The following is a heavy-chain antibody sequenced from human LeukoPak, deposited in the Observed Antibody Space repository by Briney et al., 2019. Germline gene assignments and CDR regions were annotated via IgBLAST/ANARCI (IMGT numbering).Heavy chain of an antibody. V-gene: IGHV3-21*01. D-gene: IGHD4/OR15-4a*01. Sequence: PGGSLRLSCAASGFTFSGYTMNWVRQAPGKGLEWVSSISRSSSYIYYADSVKGRFTVSRDNARNSLYLQMNSLRAEDTAVYYCSRGCGTNCSLNDYWGQGTLVTVSS. CDR1: GFTFSGYT. J-gene: IGHJ4*02. CDR2: ISRSSSYI. CDR3: SRGCGTNCSLNDY.